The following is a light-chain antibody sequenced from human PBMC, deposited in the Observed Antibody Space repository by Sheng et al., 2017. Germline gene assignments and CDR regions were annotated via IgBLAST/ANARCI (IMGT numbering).Light chain of an antibody. Sequence: SYELTQPPSVSVSPGQTAKITCSGDAVSKQYVYWYQQKPGQAPVLVVYKDTARPSGIPERFSGSSSGTTVTLIISGVQAEDEADYYCQSADSSGISVIFGGRDQVDRP. CDR1: AVSKQY. V-gene: IGLV3-25*03. CDR2: KDT. CDR3: QSADSSGISVI. J-gene: IGLJ2*01.